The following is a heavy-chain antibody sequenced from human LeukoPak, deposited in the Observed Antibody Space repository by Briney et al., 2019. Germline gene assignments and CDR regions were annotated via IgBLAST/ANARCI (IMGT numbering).Heavy chain of an antibody. CDR3: ATRYTSGWYASD. CDR2: IFYSGRT. Sequence: PSETLSLTCTVSGGSISSSSYYWGWIRQSPGKGLEGIGRNYYSGIFYSGRTSYNPSRKSRVTVSVDTSKNQFSLELSSVTAAGTAVYYCATRYTSGWYASDWGQETLVTVSS. V-gene: IGHV4-39*01. J-gene: IGHJ4*02. CDR1: GGSISSSSYY. D-gene: IGHD6-19*01.